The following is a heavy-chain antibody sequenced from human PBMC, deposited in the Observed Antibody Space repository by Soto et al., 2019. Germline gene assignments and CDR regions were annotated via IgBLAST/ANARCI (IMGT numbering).Heavy chain of an antibody. CDR2: IKQDGSEK. D-gene: IGHD2-15*01. CDR3: ARAGSCSGGSCYSVYYYYMDV. V-gene: IGHV3-7*01. J-gene: IGHJ6*03. CDR1: GFTFSSYW. Sequence: GGSLRLSCAASGFTFSSYWMIWVRQAPGKGLEWVANIKQDGSEKYYVDSVKGRFTISRDNAKNSLYLQMNSLRAEDTAVYYCARAGSCSGGSCYSVYYYYMDVWGKGTTVTVSS.